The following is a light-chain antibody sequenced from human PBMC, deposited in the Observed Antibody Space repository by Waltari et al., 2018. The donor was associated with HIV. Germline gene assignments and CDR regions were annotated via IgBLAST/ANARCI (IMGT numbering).Light chain of an antibody. CDR2: KDD. CDR1: SRRVATNS. CDR3: QSFHGITAV. V-gene: IGLV6-57*03. Sequence: NFMLPQPHSVSASPGKPVTISCTRSSRRVATNSVQLYQQRPGSAPTTVLDKDDQRPSGVPDRFSGSINSSSNSASLTISGLKTEDEADYYCQSFHGITAVFGGGTKLTVL. J-gene: IGLJ3*02.